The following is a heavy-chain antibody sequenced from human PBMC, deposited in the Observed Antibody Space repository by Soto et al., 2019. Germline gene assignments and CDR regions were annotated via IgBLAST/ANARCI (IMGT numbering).Heavy chain of an antibody. V-gene: IGHV3-74*01. J-gene: IGHJ4*02. Sequence: GGSLRLSCAASGFIFKMYWMHWVRQSPGKGLVWISRVYNDGTYSDYADSVRGRFTISRDNVNDTLYLQMNNLRAEDSGLYYCTRGPRPISTGTGAYWGQGTQVTVSS. CDR2: VYNDGTYS. D-gene: IGHD3-10*01. CDR1: GFIFKMYW. CDR3: TRGPRPISTGTGAY.